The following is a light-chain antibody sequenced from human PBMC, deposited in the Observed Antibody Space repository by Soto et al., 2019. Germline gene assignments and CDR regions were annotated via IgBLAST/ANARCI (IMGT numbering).Light chain of an antibody. V-gene: IGLV2-11*01. CDR1: SSDVGTYDF. CDR2: DVS. CDR3: QSYDSSLSGYV. Sequence: QSALTQPRSVSGSPGQSVTISCTGTSSDVGTYDFVSWYQQHPGKAPRLMIFDVSERPSGVPDRFSGSKSGNTASLTISGLQAEDEGDYYCQSYDSSLSGYVFGTGTKLTVL. J-gene: IGLJ1*01.